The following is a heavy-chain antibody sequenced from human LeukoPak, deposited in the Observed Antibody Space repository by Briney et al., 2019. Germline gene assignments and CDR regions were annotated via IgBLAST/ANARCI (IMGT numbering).Heavy chain of an antibody. CDR1: GFTFSSYS. J-gene: IGHJ4*02. CDR2: ISSSSSYI. D-gene: IGHD3-22*01. V-gene: IGHV3-21*01. CDR3: ARDPPQGYYDSGGYFDY. Sequence: GGSLRLSCAASGFTFSSYSMNWVRQAPGKGLEWVSSISSSSSYIYYADSVKGRFTISRDNAKNSLYLQMNSLRAEDTAVYYCARDPPQGYYDSGGYFDYWGQGTLVTVSS.